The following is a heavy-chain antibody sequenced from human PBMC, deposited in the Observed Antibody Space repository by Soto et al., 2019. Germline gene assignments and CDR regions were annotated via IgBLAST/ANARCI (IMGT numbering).Heavy chain of an antibody. CDR2: ISGSGGST. D-gene: IGHD6-6*01. Sequence: GGSLRLSCAASGFTFSSYAMSWVRQAPGKGLEWVSAISGSGGSTYYADSVKGRFTIPRDNSKNTLYLQMNSLRAEDTAVYYCANLEYSSIGVNWFDPWGQGILVTVSS. CDR1: GFTFSSYA. CDR3: ANLEYSSIGVNWFDP. J-gene: IGHJ5*02. V-gene: IGHV3-23*01.